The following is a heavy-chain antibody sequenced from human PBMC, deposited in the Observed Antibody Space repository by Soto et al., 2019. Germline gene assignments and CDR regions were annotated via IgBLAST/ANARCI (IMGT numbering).Heavy chain of an antibody. J-gene: IGHJ3*01. D-gene: IGHD4-17*01. CDR2: VSYSGKT. V-gene: IGHV4-59*07. Sequence: QVQLQESGPGLVKTSDTLSLTCTVSGGSITPYYWSWIRQPPGEGLEWIGYVSYSGKTGYDPSLKSRVSMSIDTSKNEVSLKSTSLTAAYAATYYCARQQYTVGTAFDVCGQGTTVAVSS. CDR1: GGSITPYY. CDR3: ARQQYTVGTAFDV.